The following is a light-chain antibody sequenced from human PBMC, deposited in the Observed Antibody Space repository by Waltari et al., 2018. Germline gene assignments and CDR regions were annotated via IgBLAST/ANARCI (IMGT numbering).Light chain of an antibody. CDR3: SSYAGSNNVV. CDR1: IRAVWGPNY. V-gene: IGLV2-8*01. CDR2: EVS. J-gene: IGLJ2*01. Sequence: SALTQPPSQTGSPGQSLTIPSTGTIRAVWGPNYGYWYQPHPGKAPKHMIYEVSKRPSGVPDRFSGSKSGNTASLTVSGLQAEDEAYYYCSSYAGSNNVVFGGGTKLTVL.